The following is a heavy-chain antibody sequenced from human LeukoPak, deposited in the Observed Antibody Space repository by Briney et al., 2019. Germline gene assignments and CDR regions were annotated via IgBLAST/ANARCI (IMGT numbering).Heavy chain of an antibody. CDR1: GFTFSSYS. Sequence: GGSLRLSCAASGFTFSSYSMNWVRQAPGKGLEWVSYISSSSSTIYYADSVKGRFTISRDNAKNSLHLQMNSLRAEDTAVYYCARDLPWGCYLIDYWGQGTLVTVSS. CDR3: ARDLPWGCYLIDY. CDR2: ISSSSSTI. D-gene: IGHD1-26*01. V-gene: IGHV3-48*04. J-gene: IGHJ4*02.